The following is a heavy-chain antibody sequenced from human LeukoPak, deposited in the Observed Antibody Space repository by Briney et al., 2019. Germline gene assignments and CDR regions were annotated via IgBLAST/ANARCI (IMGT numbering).Heavy chain of an antibody. CDR1: GFTFSSYA. J-gene: IGHJ4*02. V-gene: IGHV3-23*01. D-gene: IGHD2-2*02. CDR2: ISGSGGST. CDR3: AKVGYCSSTSCYRNYYFDY. Sequence: GGSLRLSCAASGFTFSSYAMSWVRQAPGKGLEWVSAISGSGGSTYYADSVKGRFTISRDNFKNTLYLQMNSLRAEDTAVYYCAKVGYCSSTSCYRNYYFDYWGQGTLVTVSS.